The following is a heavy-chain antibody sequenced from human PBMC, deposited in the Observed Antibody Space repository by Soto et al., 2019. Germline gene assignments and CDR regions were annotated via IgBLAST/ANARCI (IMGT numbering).Heavy chain of an antibody. D-gene: IGHD3-10*01. CDR2: ITGRGSDT. Sequence: GGSLSPSCAAPGFPFNNYAMGWVRQPPGRGLEWVSAITGRGSDTYYLDSVKGRFTISRDNSKNTLFLQMNSLRAEDTAIYYCAKLGSSAWSPHYYFDYWGQGTLVTVSS. CDR3: AKLGSSAWSPHYYFDY. J-gene: IGHJ4*02. CDR1: GFPFNNYA. V-gene: IGHV3-23*01.